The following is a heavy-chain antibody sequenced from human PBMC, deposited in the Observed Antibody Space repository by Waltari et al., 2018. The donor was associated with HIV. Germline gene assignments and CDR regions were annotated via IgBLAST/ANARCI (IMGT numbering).Heavy chain of an antibody. V-gene: IGHV4-34*01. CDR1: NDDGPSFSESYLSFRDYF. Sequence: QVQLHQWGAGLLKPSETLSLTCAVYNDDGPSFSESYLSFRDYFWTWFRQSPGKGLGWIGEVDYSGSTNQNPSLRSRVSISVDTSKRQFSLRVSSVTDADTAVYYCARGVGYDYVWGSYADYWSQGTLVAVSS. CDR2: VDYSGST. D-gene: IGHD3-16*01. CDR3: ARGVGYDYVWGSYADY. J-gene: IGHJ4*02.